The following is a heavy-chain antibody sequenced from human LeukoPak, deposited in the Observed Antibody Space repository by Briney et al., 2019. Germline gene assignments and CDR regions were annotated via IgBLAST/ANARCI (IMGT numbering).Heavy chain of an antibody. CDR1: GYTFFTGYY. Sequence: ASVKVSCKASGYTFFTGYYIHWVRQAPGQGLEWMGWINPDSADTNYAQKFQGRVTMTRDTSISTAYMELSRLRSEDTAVYYCARDPQAQFGELLFGVQNWFDPWGQGTLVTVSS. V-gene: IGHV1-2*02. D-gene: IGHD3-10*01. CDR2: INPDSADT. J-gene: IGHJ5*02. CDR3: ARDPQAQFGELLFGVQNWFDP.